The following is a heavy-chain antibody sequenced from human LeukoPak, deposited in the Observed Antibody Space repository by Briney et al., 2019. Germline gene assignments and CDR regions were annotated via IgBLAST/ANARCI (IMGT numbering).Heavy chain of an antibody. D-gene: IGHD5-18*01. CDR3: ARGRGYNYPFDY. CDR2: IHTSGTT. CDR1: GGSMSDYY. V-gene: IGHV4-4*07. J-gene: IGHJ4*02. Sequence: SETLSLTCTVSGGSMSDYYWSFIRQSAGTGLEWLGRIHTSGTTWYNPSLKSRVTLSVDASKNQFSLGLTSVTAADTAVYYCARGRGYNYPFDYWGQGTLVTVSS.